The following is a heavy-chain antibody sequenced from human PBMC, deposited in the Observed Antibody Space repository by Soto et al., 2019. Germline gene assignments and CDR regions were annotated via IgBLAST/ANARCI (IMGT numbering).Heavy chain of an antibody. CDR3: ARDSPPISMSPRAYYGMDV. V-gene: IGHV3-74*01. Sequence: PGGSLRLSCAASGFTFSSYWMHWVRQAPGKGLVWVSRINSDGSSTSYADSVKGRFTISRDNPKNTVYLQMNSLRAEDTAVYYCARDSPPISMSPRAYYGMDVWGQGTTVTVPS. CDR2: INSDGSST. D-gene: IGHD3-10*02. J-gene: IGHJ6*02. CDR1: GFTFSSYW.